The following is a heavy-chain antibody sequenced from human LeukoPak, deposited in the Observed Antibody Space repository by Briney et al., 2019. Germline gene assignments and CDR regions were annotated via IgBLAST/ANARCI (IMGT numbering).Heavy chain of an antibody. V-gene: IGHV3-15*01. CDR2: IKSKTDGGTT. CDR1: GITFTGAG. J-gene: IGHJ4*02. D-gene: IGHD1-14*01. CDR3: TTDGGITIRPLLEL. Sequence: GGSLRLSCAASGITFTGAGMGWVRQAPGKGLEWVGRIKSKTDGGTTDYAAPVRGRFTTSTDDSKITSYLQMNNLKIEDTAVYYCTTDGGITIRPLLELWGQGTLVTVSS.